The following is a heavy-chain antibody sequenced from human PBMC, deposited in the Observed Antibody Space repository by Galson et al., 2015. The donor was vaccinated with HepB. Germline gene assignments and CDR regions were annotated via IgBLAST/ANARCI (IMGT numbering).Heavy chain of an antibody. CDR3: ARGGGSSWYREGNWFDP. V-gene: IGHV1-46*03. CDR1: GYTFTSYD. Sequence: SVKVSCKASGYTFTSYDINWVRQATGQGLEWMGIINPSGGSTSYAQKFQGRVTMTRDTSTSTVYMELSSLRSEDTAVYYCARGGGSSWYREGNWFDPWGQGTLVTVSS. D-gene: IGHD6-13*01. J-gene: IGHJ5*02. CDR2: INPSGGST.